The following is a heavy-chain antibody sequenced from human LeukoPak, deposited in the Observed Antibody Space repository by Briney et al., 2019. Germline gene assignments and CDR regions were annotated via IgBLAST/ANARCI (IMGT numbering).Heavy chain of an antibody. CDR2: IYYSGST. V-gene: IGHV4-39*07. CDR1: GGSISSSSYY. Sequence: PSETLSLTCTVSGGSISSSSYYWGWIRQPPGKGLEWIGSIYYSGSTYYNPSLKSRVTISVDTSKNQFSLKLSSVTAADTAVYYCARDLNTAMVSNGMDVWGQGTTVTVSS. D-gene: IGHD5-18*01. CDR3: ARDLNTAMVSNGMDV. J-gene: IGHJ6*02.